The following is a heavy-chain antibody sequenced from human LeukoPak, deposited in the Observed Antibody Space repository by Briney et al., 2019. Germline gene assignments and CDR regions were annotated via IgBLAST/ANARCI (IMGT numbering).Heavy chain of an antibody. CDR2: ISSSSSYI. CDR1: GFTFSSYS. D-gene: IGHD6-25*01. Sequence: GGSLRLSCEASGFTFSSYSMNWVRQAPGKGLEWVSSISSSSSYIYYADSVKGRFTISRDNAKNSLYLQMNSLRAEDTAVYYCARVSATNAFDIWGQGTMVTVSS. CDR3: ARVSATNAFDI. V-gene: IGHV3-21*01. J-gene: IGHJ3*02.